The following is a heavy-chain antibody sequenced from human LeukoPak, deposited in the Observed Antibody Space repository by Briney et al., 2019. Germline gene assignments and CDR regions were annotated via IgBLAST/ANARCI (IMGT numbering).Heavy chain of an antibody. CDR3: ARGGYGSGSYYYYHGMDV. CDR2: TYDRFKMYN. D-gene: IGHD3-10*01. Sequence: SQTLSLTCAISGDSLSSNSAGWNWIRQSPSRGLECLGRTYDRFKMYNDYALSVKCRISINPDRSKKQCSLQLNSVTPEDTAVYYCARGGYGSGSYYYYHGMDVWGHGTTVTVSS. CDR1: GDSLSSNSAG. V-gene: IGHV6-1*01. J-gene: IGHJ6*02.